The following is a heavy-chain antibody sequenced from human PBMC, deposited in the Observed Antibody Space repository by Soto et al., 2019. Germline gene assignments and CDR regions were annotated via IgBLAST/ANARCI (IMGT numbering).Heavy chain of an antibody. Sequence: GASVKVSCKASGYTFTGYYMHWVRQAPGQGLEWLGWIDPNSGGTNYAQKFQDWVTLTRDTSISTAYMEMSRLRSDDTAVYYCARVADIVATASFSAFDIWGQGTMVTVSS. V-gene: IGHV1-2*04. J-gene: IGHJ3*02. D-gene: IGHD5-12*01. CDR1: GYTFTGYY. CDR3: ARVADIVATASFSAFDI. CDR2: IDPNSGGT.